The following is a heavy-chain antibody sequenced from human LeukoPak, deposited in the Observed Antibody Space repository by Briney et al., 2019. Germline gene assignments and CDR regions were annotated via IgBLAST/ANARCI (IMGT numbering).Heavy chain of an antibody. D-gene: IGHD6-13*01. V-gene: IGHV2-5*02. CDR2: IYWDDDK. CDR1: GFSFITSGVG. J-gene: IGHJ4*02. CDR3: VHRARGSSIWSKYDY. Sequence: SGPTQVNPTQTLTLTCTFSGFSFITSGVGVGWIRQPPGKALECLVLIYWDDDKRYSPSLKSRLTITKDTSKNQVVLTMANLDPVDTATYYCVHRARGSSIWSKYDYWGQGTLVTVSS.